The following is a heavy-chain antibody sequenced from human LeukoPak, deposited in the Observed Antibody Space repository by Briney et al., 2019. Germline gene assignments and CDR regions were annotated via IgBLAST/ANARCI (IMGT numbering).Heavy chain of an antibody. V-gene: IGHV1-18*01. D-gene: IGHD6-19*01. CDR1: GYTFLNYG. CDR3: ARDDRARSGEIFDY. CDR2: ISPYYGDT. Sequence: ASVKVSCKASGYTFLNYGISWVRQAPAQGLEWMGWISPYYGDTNNAQKFQGRVTMTTATSTTTAYMDLRSLRSDDTAVYYCARDDRARSGEIFDYWGQGTLVTVSS. J-gene: IGHJ4*02.